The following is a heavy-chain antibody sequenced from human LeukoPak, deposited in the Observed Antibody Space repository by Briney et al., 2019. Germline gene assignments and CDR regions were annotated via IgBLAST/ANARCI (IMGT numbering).Heavy chain of an antibody. Sequence: GGSLRLSCAASGFTISTNYMSWVRQAPGKGLEWVSVIYSGGSTYYADSVKGRFTISRDNSKNTLYLQMNSLRAEDTAVYYCARERINSYGSPFGYWGQGTLVTVSS. CDR1: GFTISTNY. V-gene: IGHV3-53*01. CDR2: IYSGGST. J-gene: IGHJ4*02. D-gene: IGHD5-18*01. CDR3: ARERINSYGSPFGY.